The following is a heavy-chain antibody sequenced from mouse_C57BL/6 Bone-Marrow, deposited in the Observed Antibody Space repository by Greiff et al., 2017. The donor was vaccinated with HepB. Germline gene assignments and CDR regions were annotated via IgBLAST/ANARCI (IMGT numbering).Heavy chain of an antibody. D-gene: IGHD2-1*01. CDR1: GFTFSDFY. J-gene: IGHJ3*01. Sequence: EVQLVESGGGLVQSGRSLRLSCATSGFTFSDFYMEWVRQAPGKGLEWIAASRNKANDYTTEYSASVKGRFIVSRDTSQSILYLQMNALRAEDTAIYYCARDLLPIQFAYWGQGTLVTVSA. V-gene: IGHV7-1*01. CDR2: SRNKANDYTT. CDR3: ARDLLPIQFAY.